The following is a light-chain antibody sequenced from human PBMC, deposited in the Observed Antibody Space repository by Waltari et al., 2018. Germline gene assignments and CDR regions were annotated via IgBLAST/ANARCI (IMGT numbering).Light chain of an antibody. CDR3: QQYNGFPLT. V-gene: IGKV1-33*01. Sequence: DIQMTQSPSSLSASVGDRVTITCQATQDIRDYLNWYQQKPGKAPKLLIYDASNLETGVPSRFSGSGSGTDFTFTITSLQPEDIATYFCQQYNGFPLTFGGGTKVEIK. J-gene: IGKJ4*01. CDR2: DAS. CDR1: QDIRDY.